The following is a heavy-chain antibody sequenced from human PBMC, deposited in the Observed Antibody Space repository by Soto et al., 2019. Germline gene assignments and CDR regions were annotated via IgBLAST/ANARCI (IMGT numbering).Heavy chain of an antibody. CDR3: VRSRSGAVADSFDY. CDR2: ISKDGSNT. Sequence: GGSLRLSCAASGFTFSRHAIHWVRQAPGKGLEWVAVISKDGSNTYYVDSVKGRFTISRDNSKNTLYLQMNSLGDEDTAVYYCVRSRSGAVADSFDYWGKGTQVTVSS. J-gene: IGHJ4*02. V-gene: IGHV3-30*04. D-gene: IGHD3-10*01. CDR1: GFTFSRHA.